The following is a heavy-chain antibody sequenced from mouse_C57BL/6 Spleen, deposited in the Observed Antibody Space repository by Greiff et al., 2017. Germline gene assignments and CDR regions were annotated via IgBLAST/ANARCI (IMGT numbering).Heavy chain of an antibody. CDR1: GYTFTDYY. J-gene: IGHJ3*01. V-gene: IGHV1-77*01. D-gene: IGHD2-2*01. Sequence: QVQLQQSGAELVKPGASVKISCKASGYTFTDYYINWVKQRPGQGLEWIGKIGPGSGSTYYNEKFKGKATLTADKSSSTAYMQLSSLTSEDSAVYFCARSKVYYGYDAWFAYWGQGTLVTVSA. CDR3: ARSKVYYGYDAWFAY. CDR2: IGPGSGST.